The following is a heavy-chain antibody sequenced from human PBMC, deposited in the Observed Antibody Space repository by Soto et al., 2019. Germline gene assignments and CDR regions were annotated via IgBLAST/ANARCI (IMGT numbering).Heavy chain of an antibody. V-gene: IGHV3-30-3*01. D-gene: IGHD3-22*01. J-gene: IGHJ4*02. CDR2: ISYDGSNK. Sequence: QVQLVESGGGVVQPGRSLRLSCAASGFTFSSYAMHWVRQAPGKGLEWVAVISYDGSNKYYADSVKGRFTISRDNSKNQLYLQMHSLRAEDTAVYYCARVMYYYDSSGYYYGEYYFDYWGQGTLVTVSS. CDR3: ARVMYYYDSSGYYYGEYYFDY. CDR1: GFTFSSYA.